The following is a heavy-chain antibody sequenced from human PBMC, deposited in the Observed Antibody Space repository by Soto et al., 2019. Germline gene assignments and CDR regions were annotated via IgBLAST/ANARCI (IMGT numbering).Heavy chain of an antibody. CDR1: GFTFSSYE. CDR2: ISSSGSTI. D-gene: IGHD6-19*01. V-gene: IGHV3-48*03. CDR3: ARDLGAVAGIGYAFDI. Sequence: GGSLRLSCAASGFTFSSYEMNWVRQAPGKGLEWVSYISSSGSTIYYADSVKGRFTISRDNAKNSLYLQMNSLRAEDTAVYYCARDLGAVAGIGYAFDIWGQGTMVTVSS. J-gene: IGHJ3*02.